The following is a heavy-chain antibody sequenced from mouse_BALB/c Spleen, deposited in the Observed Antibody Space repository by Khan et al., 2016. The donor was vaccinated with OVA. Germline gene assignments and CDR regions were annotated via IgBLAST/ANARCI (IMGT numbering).Heavy chain of an antibody. CDR3: TRGEGYYGNPYAIDF. V-gene: IGHV5-6-4*01. CDR1: GFTFSSYT. J-gene: IGHJ4*01. Sequence: EVQLVESGGGLVKPGGSLKLSCAASGFTFSSYTMSWVRQTPEKRLDWVATISSGGTYTYYVDSVEGRFTLSRDNAKNTLYLEMTSLKSEDTAIYYCTRGEGYYGNPYAIDFWGQGTSVTVSS. CDR2: ISSGGTYT. D-gene: IGHD2-1*01.